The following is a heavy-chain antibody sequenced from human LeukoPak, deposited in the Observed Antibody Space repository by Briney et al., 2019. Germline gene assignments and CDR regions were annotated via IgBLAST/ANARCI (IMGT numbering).Heavy chain of an antibody. CDR2: ISAYNGNT. V-gene: IGHV1-18*01. CDR1: GYTFTSYG. CDR3: ARAGNCYGSESDRNWFGP. J-gene: IGHJ5*02. D-gene: IGHD3-10*01. Sequence: ASVKVSCKASGYTFTSYGFSWVRQAPGQGLEWMGWISAYNGNTNYAQKLQGRVTMTTDTSTSTAYMELRSLRSDDTAVYYCARAGNCYGSESDRNWFGPWGQGTLVTVSS.